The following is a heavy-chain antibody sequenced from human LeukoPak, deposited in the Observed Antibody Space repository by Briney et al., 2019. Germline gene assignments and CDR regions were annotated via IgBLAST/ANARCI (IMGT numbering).Heavy chain of an antibody. CDR3: VRDRGTYRPIDY. J-gene: IGHJ4*02. CDR1: GFIFSSYS. V-gene: IGHV3-21*04. D-gene: IGHD1-26*01. Sequence: GGSLRLSCAASGFIFSSYSMNWVRQAPGKGLEWVSSITSSSNYIYYADSVKGRFTISRDNAQNSLYLQMNSLRAEDTAIYYCVRDRGTYRPIDYWGQGTLVTVSS. CDR2: ITSSSNYI.